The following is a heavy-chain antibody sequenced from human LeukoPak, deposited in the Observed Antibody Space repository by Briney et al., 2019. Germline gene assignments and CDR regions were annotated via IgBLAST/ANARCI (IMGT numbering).Heavy chain of an antibody. V-gene: IGHV4-39*01. CDR3: ARFSKQLVVGGGLIDY. CDR1: GFTFSSYSMN. CDR2: IYYSGST. Sequence: PGGSLRLSCAASGFTFSSYSMNWVRQPPGKGLEWIGSIYYSGSTYYNPSLKSRVTISVDTSKNQFSLKLSSVTAADTAVYYCARFSKQLVVGGGLIDYWGQGTLVTVSS. J-gene: IGHJ4*02. D-gene: IGHD6-6*01.